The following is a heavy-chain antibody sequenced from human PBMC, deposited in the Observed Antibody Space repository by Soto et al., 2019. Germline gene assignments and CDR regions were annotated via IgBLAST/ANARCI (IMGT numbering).Heavy chain of an antibody. V-gene: IGHV3-74*01. D-gene: IGHD2-15*01. CDR1: GFTFSSYW. CDR3: ARDQGYCSGGSCYVAGY. J-gene: IGHJ4*02. CDR2: INSDGSST. Sequence: EVQLVESGGGLVQPGGSLRLSCAASGFTFSSYWMHWVRQAPGKGLVWVSRINSDGSSTGYADSVIGRFTISRENAKNTLYLQMNSLGAEDTAVYYCARDQGYCSGGSCYVAGYWGQGTLVTVSS.